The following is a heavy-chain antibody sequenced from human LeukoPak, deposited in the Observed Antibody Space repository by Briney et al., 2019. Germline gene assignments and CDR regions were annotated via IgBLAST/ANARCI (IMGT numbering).Heavy chain of an antibody. CDR3: ARVGLITSDY. CDR2: IYYTGST. V-gene: IGHV4-39*02. D-gene: IGHD3-22*01. J-gene: IGHJ4*02. CDR1: GGSIRTTSYY. Sequence: SETLSLTCTVSGGSIRTTSYYWGWVRQPPGKGLEWIGSIYYTGSTYYNPSLKSRVTISIDTSKNHFSLKLSSVTAADTAVYYCARVGLITSDYWGQGTLVTVSS.